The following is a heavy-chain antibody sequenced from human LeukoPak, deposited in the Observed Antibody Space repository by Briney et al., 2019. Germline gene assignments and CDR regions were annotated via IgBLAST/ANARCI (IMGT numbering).Heavy chain of an antibody. CDR1: GFTFSSSA. Sequence: PGGSRRLSCAASGFTFSSSAMSWVRQAPGKEREWVAAISDTGRLLYCAGSVNGRFTIYRDNSKNTLSLQMNSLGAADTAVYYCAKGGLRDGSSYASWGKGTLITVSS. V-gene: IGHV3-23*01. D-gene: IGHD5-24*01. CDR2: ISDTGRLL. J-gene: IGHJ5*02. CDR3: AKGGLRDGSSYAS.